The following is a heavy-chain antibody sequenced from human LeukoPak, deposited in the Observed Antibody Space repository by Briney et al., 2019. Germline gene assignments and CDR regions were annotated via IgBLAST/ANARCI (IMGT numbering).Heavy chain of an antibody. CDR3: ARDGGYEIAARDCGGDCYPQYYYYYGMDV. CDR1: GYTFTSYA. V-gene: IGHV7-4-1*02. D-gene: IGHD2-21*02. Sequence: ASVKVSCKASGYTFTSYAMNWVRQAPVQGLEWMGWINTNTGNPTYAQGFTGRFVFSLDTSVSTAYLQISSLKAEDTAVYYCARDGGYEIAARDCGGDCYPQYYYYYGMDVWGQGTTVTVSS. J-gene: IGHJ6*02. CDR2: INTNTGNP.